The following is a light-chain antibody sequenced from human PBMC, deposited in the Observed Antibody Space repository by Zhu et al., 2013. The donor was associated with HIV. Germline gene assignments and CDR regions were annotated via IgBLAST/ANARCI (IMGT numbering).Light chain of an antibody. CDR3: MQGTYWPPYS. J-gene: IGKJ2*03. CDR1: QTLLHINGYTY. Sequence: DIVMTQSPLSLPVTPGEPASISCRSSQTLLHINGYTYLDWYLQKPGQSPQLLIYLGSNRASGVPDRFSGTGSGTDFTLKISRVEADDVGIYYCMQGTYWPPYSFGQGTNLEI. CDR2: LGS. V-gene: IGKV2-28*01.